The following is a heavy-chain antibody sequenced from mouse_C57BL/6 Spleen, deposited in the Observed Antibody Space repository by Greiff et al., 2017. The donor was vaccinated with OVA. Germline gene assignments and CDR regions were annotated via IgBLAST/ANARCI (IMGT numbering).Heavy chain of an antibody. CDR2: LNPSSGYT. Sequence: QVQLKQSGAELAKPGASVKLSCKASGYTFTSYWMHWVKQRPGQGLEWIGYLNPSSGYTKYNQKFKDKATLTADKSSSTAYMQLSSLTYEDSAVYYCARPYYSNYFDYWGQGTTLTVSS. CDR3: ARPYYSNYFDY. V-gene: IGHV1-7*01. CDR1: GYTFTSYW. D-gene: IGHD2-5*01. J-gene: IGHJ2*01.